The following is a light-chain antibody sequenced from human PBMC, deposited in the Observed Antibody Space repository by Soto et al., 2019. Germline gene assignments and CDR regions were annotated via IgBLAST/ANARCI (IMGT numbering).Light chain of an antibody. CDR1: SSDVGAYDY. J-gene: IGLJ1*01. Sequence: QSALAQPASVSGSPGQSIAISCAGSSSDVGAYDYVSWYQQHPDKAPKVILYDVSNRPSGISFRFSGSKSGNTASLTISGLQDEDEADYYCRSYTSSATYVFGTGTKLTVL. CDR2: DVS. CDR3: RSYTSSATYV. V-gene: IGLV2-14*03.